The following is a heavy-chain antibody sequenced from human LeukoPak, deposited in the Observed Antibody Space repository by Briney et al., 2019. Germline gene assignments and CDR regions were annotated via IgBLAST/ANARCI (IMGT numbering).Heavy chain of an antibody. D-gene: IGHD1-20*01. J-gene: IGHJ6*02. CDR1: GFIVSSNY. Sequence: GGSLRLSCVASGFIVSSNYMSWVRQAPGKGLEWVSILYTGGSTYYADSVKGRFTISRHNSKNTLYLQMNSLRAEDSAVYYCARGVTGTNGVSHYGMDVWGQGTTVTVSS. V-gene: IGHV3-53*04. CDR3: ARGVTGTNGVSHYGMDV. CDR2: LYTGGST.